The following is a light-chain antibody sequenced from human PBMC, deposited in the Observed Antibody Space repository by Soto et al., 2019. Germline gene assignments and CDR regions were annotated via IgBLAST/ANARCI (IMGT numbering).Light chain of an antibody. V-gene: IGKV3-20*01. J-gene: IGKJ1*01. CDR2: GAS. CDR1: QSVSSN. Sequence: EIVMTQSPATLSVSPGGGAALSCRASQSVSSNLAWYQQKPGQAPRLLIYGASNRATGIPDRFSGSGSGTDFTLTISRLETEDFAVYYCQQYASSPKTFGQGTKVDI. CDR3: QQYASSPKT.